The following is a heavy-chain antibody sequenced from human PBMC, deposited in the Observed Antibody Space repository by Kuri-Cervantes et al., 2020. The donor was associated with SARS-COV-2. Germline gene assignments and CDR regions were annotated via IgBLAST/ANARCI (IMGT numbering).Heavy chain of an antibody. J-gene: IGHJ6*02. CDR1: GGSFSGYY. V-gene: IGHV4-34*01. D-gene: IGHD2-8*01. CDR3: ARGVVGYCTNGVCYRPYYYGMDV. CDR2: INHSGST. Sequence: ESLKISCAVYGGSFSGYYWSWICQPPGKGLEWIGEINHSGSTNYNPSLKSRVTISVDTSKNQFSLKLSSVTAADTAVYYCARGVVGYCTNGVCYRPYYYGMDVWGQGTTVTVSS.